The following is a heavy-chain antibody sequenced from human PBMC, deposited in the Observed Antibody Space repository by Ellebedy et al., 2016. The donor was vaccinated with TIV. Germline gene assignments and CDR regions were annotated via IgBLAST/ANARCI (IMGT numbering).Heavy chain of an antibody. Sequence: GESLKISCAASGFSISNHWMSWVRQAPGKGLEWVANIKEDGSRIHYVDAVKGRFSVSRDNAKNSLYLQMNSLRAEDTAVYYCASRPLRYDWNTYFEYWGQGTLVTVSS. J-gene: IGHJ4*02. CDR3: ASRPLRYDWNTYFEY. CDR1: GFSISNHW. D-gene: IGHD1-1*01. CDR2: IKEDGSRI. V-gene: IGHV3-7*02.